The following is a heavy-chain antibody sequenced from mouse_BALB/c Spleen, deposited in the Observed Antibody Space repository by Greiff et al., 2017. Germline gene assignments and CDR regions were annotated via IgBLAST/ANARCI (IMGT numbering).Heavy chain of an antibody. CDR2: ISDGGSYT. CDR1: GFTFSDYY. CDR3: AREGAGYAMDY. J-gene: IGHJ4*01. Sequence: DVQLVESGGGLVKPGGSLKLSCAASGFTFSDYYMYWVRQTPEKRLEWVATISDGGSYTYYPDSVKGRFTISRDNAKNNLYLQMSSLKSEDTAMYYCAREGAGYAMDYWGQGTSVTVSS. V-gene: IGHV5-4*02. D-gene: IGHD3-3*01.